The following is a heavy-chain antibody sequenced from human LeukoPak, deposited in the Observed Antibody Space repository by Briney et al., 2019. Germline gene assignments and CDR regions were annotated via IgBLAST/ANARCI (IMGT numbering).Heavy chain of an antibody. CDR1: GFTFSSYA. CDR3: AKDLPYCGGDCYSDAFDI. J-gene: IGHJ3*02. D-gene: IGHD2-21*02. CDR2: ISGSGGST. V-gene: IGHV3-23*01. Sequence: PGGSLRLSCAASGFTFSSYAMSWVRQAPGKGLEWVSAISGSGGSTYYADSVKGRFTISRDNSKNTLYLQMNSLRAEDTAVYYCAKDLPYCGGDCYSDAFDIWGQGTMVTVSS.